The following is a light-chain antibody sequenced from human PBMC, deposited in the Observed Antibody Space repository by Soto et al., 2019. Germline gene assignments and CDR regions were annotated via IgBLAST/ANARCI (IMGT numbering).Light chain of an antibody. Sequence: DIQVTQSPSSLSASVGDRVTITCRTSQGVSTFLNWYRQKPGEAPKLLIYAASTLHSGVPSRFSGSGSETDFTLTINSLQPEDFATYYCQQTYIRPGTFGQGTKVDIK. CDR1: QGVSTF. CDR3: QQTYIRPGT. CDR2: AAS. J-gene: IGKJ2*01. V-gene: IGKV1-39*01.